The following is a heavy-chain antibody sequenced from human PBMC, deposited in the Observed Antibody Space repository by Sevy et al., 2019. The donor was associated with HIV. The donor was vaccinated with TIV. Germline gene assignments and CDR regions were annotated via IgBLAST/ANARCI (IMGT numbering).Heavy chain of an antibody. D-gene: IGHD5-12*01. CDR2: IIPIFGTA. J-gene: IGHJ3*02. CDR3: ARELIRRDGYKGGNAFDI. Sequence: ASVKVSCKASGGTFSSYAISWVRQAPGQGLEWMGGIIPIFGTANYAQKFQGRVTITADKSTSTANMELSSLRSEDTAVYYCARELIRRDGYKGGNAFDIWGQGTMVTVSS. CDR1: GGTFSSYA. V-gene: IGHV1-69*06.